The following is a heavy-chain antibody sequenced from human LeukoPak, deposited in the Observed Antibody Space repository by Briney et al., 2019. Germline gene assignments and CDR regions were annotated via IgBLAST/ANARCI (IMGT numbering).Heavy chain of an antibody. CDR1: GFTLRTYW. CDR3: ARDGSYSSSWYFDY. J-gene: IGHJ4*02. CDR2: IKRDGSEK. Sequence: GGSLRLSCAASGFTLRTYWMSWVRQAPGKGLEWVASIKRDGSEKYYVDSVKGRFTISRDNAKNSLYLQMNSLRAEDTAVYYCARDGSYSSSWYFDYWGQGTLVTVSS. V-gene: IGHV3-7*01. D-gene: IGHD6-13*01.